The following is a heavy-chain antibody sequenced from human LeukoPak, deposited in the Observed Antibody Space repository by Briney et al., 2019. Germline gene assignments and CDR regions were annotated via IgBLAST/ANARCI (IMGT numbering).Heavy chain of an antibody. V-gene: IGHV1-2*06. CDR1: GYTFTGYY. CDR2: INPNSGGT. D-gene: IGHD1-1*01. CDR3: ARVRETGTVRGWFDP. J-gene: IGHJ5*02. Sequence: ASVKVSCKASGYTFTGYYMHCVRQAPGPGREWMGRINPNSGGTTSAQKFHGRVTITRDTSISTAYMQVSRLPSGDTAVYDCARVRETGTVRGWFDPWGQGNLGTVSS.